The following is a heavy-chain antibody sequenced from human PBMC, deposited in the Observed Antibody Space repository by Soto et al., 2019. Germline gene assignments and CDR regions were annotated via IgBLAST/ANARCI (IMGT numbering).Heavy chain of an antibody. Sequence: QVQLVQSGAEVKKPGASVKVSCKASGYTFTSYGVSWVRQAPGQGLEWMGWISAYNGNTNYVQKLQGRVTRTTDTSTNTAYMEVRSLRSDDTAVYYCAKDPTIFGVVQNYGMDVWGQGTTVTVSS. CDR2: ISAYNGNT. CDR3: AKDPTIFGVVQNYGMDV. J-gene: IGHJ6*02. CDR1: GYTFTSYG. V-gene: IGHV1-18*01. D-gene: IGHD3-3*01.